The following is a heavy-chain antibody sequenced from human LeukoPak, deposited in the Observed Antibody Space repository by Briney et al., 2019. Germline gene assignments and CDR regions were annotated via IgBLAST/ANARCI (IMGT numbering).Heavy chain of an antibody. CDR3: AKVRGMAVAGTGVDY. CDR1: GFTFSSYG. V-gene: IGHV3-23*01. Sequence: GGSLRLSCAASGFTFSSYGMHWVRQAPGKGLEWVSVISGSGGSTYYTDSVKGRFTISRDNSKNTLYLQMKSLRVEDTAIYYCAKVRGMAVAGTGVDYWGQGTRVTVSS. D-gene: IGHD6-19*01. J-gene: IGHJ4*02. CDR2: ISGSGGST.